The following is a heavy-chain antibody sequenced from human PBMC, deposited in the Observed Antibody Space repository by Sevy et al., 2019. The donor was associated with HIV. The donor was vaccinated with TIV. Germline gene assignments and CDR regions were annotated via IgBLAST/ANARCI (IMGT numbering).Heavy chain of an antibody. CDR3: AKASRTLTVNSPFDY. V-gene: IGHV3-9*01. CDR2: ITWTSGII. CDR1: GFTFDDYA. D-gene: IGHD4-17*01. J-gene: IGHJ4*02. Sequence: GGSLRLSCAASGFTFDDYAMHWVRQAPGKGLEWVSGITWTSGIIGYADSVKGRFTISRDNAKKSLYLQMNSLNTEDTAFYYCAKASRTLTVNSPFDYWGQGTLVTVSS.